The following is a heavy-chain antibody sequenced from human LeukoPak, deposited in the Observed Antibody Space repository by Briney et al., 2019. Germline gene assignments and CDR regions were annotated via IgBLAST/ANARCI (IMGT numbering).Heavy chain of an antibody. CDR2: ISSSGSTI. CDR3: ARDLYYSSGSYYHDY. D-gene: IGHD3-10*01. Sequence: GGSLRLSCAASAFTFSSYEMNWVRQAPGKGLEWVSYISSSGSTIYYADSVKGRFTISRDNAKNSLYLQMNSLRAEDTAVYYCARDLYYSSGSYYHDYWGEGTLVTVSS. CDR1: AFTFSSYE. J-gene: IGHJ4*02. V-gene: IGHV3-48*03.